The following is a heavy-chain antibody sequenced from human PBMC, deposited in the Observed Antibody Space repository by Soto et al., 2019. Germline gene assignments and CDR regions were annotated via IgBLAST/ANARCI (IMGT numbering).Heavy chain of an antibody. CDR3: ATRADYSSSWYWSY. V-gene: IGHV4-39*01. CDR1: GGSISTSTYY. Sequence: QLQLQESGPGLVKPSETLSLTCTVSGGSISTSTYYWGWIRQPPGKGLEWIGSIYYSGSTYYNPSLKSRVSISVDTSKNQLSLKVSSVTAADTVVFYCATRADYSSSWYWSYWGQGTVVTVSS. D-gene: IGHD6-13*01. J-gene: IGHJ4*02. CDR2: IYYSGST.